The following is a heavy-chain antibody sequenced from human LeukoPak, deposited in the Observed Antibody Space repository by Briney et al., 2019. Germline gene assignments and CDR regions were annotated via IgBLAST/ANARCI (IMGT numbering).Heavy chain of an antibody. CDR1: GGTFSSYA. J-gene: IGHJ5*02. CDR2: IIPIFGTA. CDR3: AREFPNPYYSNYLRSPFHP. V-gene: IGHV1-69*13. D-gene: IGHD4-11*01. Sequence: SVKVSFKASGGTFSSYAISWVRQAPGQGLEWMGGIIPIFGTANYAQKFPGRVTITADESTSTAYMELSSLRSEHTAVYYCAREFPNPYYSNYLRSPFHPWGQGTLVTVSS.